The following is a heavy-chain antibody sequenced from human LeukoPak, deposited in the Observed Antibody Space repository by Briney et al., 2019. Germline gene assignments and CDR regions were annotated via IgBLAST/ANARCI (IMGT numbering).Heavy chain of an antibody. CDR1: GDSISSGSYY. J-gene: IGHJ5*02. Sequence: PSETLSLTCTVSGDSISSGSYYWTWMRQPAGERLEWIGRVYSSGTTNYNPSLKSRVIISLDTSKNQFSLTLSSVTAADTAIYYCARDLGYYDSSGYVNWFDPWGQGTLVTVSS. CDR2: VYSSGTT. CDR3: ARDLGYYDSSGYVNWFDP. D-gene: IGHD3-22*01. V-gene: IGHV4-61*02.